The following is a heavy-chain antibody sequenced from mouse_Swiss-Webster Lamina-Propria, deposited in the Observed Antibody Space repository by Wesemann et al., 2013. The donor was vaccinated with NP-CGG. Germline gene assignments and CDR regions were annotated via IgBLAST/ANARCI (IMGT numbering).Heavy chain of an antibody. Sequence: EVKLEESGGGLVQPGGSMKLSCVASGFTFSNYWMNWVRQSPEKGLEWVAEIRLKSNNYATHYAESVKGRFTISRDDSKSSVYLQMNNLRAEDTGIYYCTDGELFAYWGQGTLVTVSA. CDR1: GFTFSNYW. CDR3: TDGELFAY. V-gene: IGHV6-6*02. CDR2: IRLKSNNYAT. J-gene: IGHJ3*01.